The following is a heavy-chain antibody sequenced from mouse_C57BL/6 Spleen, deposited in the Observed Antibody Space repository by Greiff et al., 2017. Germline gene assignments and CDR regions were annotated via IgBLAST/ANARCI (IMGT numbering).Heavy chain of an antibody. J-gene: IGHJ4*01. Sequence: VQLQQSGAELVKPGASVKMSCKASGYTFTSYWITWVKQRPGQGLEWIGDIYPGSGSTNYNEKFKSKATLTVDTSSSTAYMQLSSLTSEDSAVYYWAMGITTVVAYYYAMDYWGQGTSVTVSS. D-gene: IGHD1-1*01. CDR2: IYPGSGST. V-gene: IGHV1-55*01. CDR1: GYTFTSYW. CDR3: AMGITTVVAYYYAMDY.